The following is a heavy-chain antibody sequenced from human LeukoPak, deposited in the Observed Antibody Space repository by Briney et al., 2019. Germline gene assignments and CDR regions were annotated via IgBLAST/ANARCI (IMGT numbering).Heavy chain of an antibody. CDR2: MNPNSGNT. V-gene: IGHV1-8*03. CDR3: ARDKWGVPYYFDY. CDR1: GYTFNNYD. Sequence: GASVKVSCKASGYTFNNYDINWVRQATGQGLEWMGWMNPNSGNTGYAQKFQGRVTITMDTSRSTAYMELSSLRSEDTAVYYCARDKWGVPYYFDYWGQGTLVTVSS. J-gene: IGHJ4*02. D-gene: IGHD7-27*01.